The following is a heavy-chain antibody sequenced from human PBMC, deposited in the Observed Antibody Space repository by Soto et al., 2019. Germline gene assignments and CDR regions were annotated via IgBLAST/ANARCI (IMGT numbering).Heavy chain of an antibody. CDR2: INHSGST. J-gene: IGHJ5*02. D-gene: IGHD3-16*02. CDR1: GGSFSGYY. V-gene: IGHV4-34*01. Sequence: SETLSLTCAVYGGSFSGYYWSWIRQPPGKGLEWIGEINHSGSTNYNPSLKSRVTISVDTSKNQFSLKLSSVAAADTAVYYCARADYVWGSYRYTRGWFDPWGQGTLVTVSS. CDR3: ARADYVWGSYRYTRGWFDP.